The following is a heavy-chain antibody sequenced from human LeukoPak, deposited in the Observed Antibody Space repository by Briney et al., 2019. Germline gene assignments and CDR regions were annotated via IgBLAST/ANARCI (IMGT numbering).Heavy chain of an antibody. J-gene: IGHJ4*02. Sequence: GGSLRLSCAASGFTFSSYAMSWVRQAPGKGLEWVSAISGSGGSTYYADSVKGRFTISRDNAKNSLYLQMNSLRAEDTAVYYCARRNSGSPYWGQGTLVTVSS. CDR3: ARRNSGSPY. CDR2: ISGSGGST. V-gene: IGHV3-23*01. CDR1: GFTFSSYA. D-gene: IGHD1-26*01.